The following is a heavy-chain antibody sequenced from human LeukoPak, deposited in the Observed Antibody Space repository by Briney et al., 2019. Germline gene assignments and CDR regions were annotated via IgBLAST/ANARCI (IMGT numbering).Heavy chain of an antibody. Sequence: GGSLRLSCAASGFTFSSYAMHWVRQAPGKGLEWVAVISYDVSNKYYADSVKGRFTISRDNSKNTLYLQMNSLRAEDTAVYYCARAGGADYGDYSDFPDFDYWGQGTLVTVSS. CDR1: GFTFSSYA. CDR2: ISYDVSNK. D-gene: IGHD4-17*01. CDR3: ARAGGADYGDYSDFPDFDY. V-gene: IGHV3-30*04. J-gene: IGHJ4*02.